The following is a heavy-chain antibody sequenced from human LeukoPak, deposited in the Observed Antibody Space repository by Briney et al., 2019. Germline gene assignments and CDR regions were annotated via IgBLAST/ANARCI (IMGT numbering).Heavy chain of an antibody. J-gene: IGHJ6*02. CDR3: ALGTINKDYYFGMDV. Sequence: GGSLRLSCAASGFTFRDYYMTWLRQAPGKGLEWLSYISNSGSTVFYADSIKRRFTVSRDNAKRSLYLQIESLRDDDTAVYHCALGTINKDYYFGMDVWGQGTTVTVSS. CDR2: ISNSGSTV. CDR1: GFTFRDYY. V-gene: IGHV3-11*01. D-gene: IGHD2-8*01.